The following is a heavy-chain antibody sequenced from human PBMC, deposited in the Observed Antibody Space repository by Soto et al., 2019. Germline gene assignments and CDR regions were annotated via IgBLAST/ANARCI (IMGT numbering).Heavy chain of an antibody. J-gene: IGHJ6*02. CDR1: GYTFTSYG. D-gene: IGHD4-17*01. CDR2: ISAYNGNT. Sequence: QVQLVQSGAEVKKPGASVKVSCKASGYTFTSYGISWVRQAPGQGLEWMGWISAYNGNTNYAQKLQGRVTMTTDTSTSTAYMELRSLRSDDTAVYYCARESSLPLPKDDYGDYYYGMDVWGQGTTVTVSS. V-gene: IGHV1-18*01. CDR3: ARESSLPLPKDDYGDYYYGMDV.